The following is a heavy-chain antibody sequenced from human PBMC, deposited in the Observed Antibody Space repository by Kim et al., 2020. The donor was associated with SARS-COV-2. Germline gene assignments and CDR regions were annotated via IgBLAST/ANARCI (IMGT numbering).Heavy chain of an antibody. J-gene: IGHJ6*03. CDR2: ISSSSSNI. CDR3: ARDGQFLEWLSAWDYYYYMGL. Sequence: GGSLRLSCAASGFTFSSYSMNWVRQAPGKGLEWVSSISSSSSNIYYADSVKGRFTISRDNAKNSLYLQMNSLRAEDTAVYYCARDGQFLEWLSAWDYYYYMGLWGKGTTVTVSS. CDR1: GFTFSSYS. V-gene: IGHV3-21*01. D-gene: IGHD3-3*01.